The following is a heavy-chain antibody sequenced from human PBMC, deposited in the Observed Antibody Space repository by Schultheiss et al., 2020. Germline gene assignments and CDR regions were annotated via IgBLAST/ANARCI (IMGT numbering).Heavy chain of an antibody. V-gene: IGHV3-15*01. CDR1: GFTFSSYG. D-gene: IGHD2-21*02. CDR3: TTDGPHIVVVTASGDSGQRDY. CDR2: IKSKTDGGTT. J-gene: IGHJ4*02. Sequence: GESLKISCAASGFTFSSYGMHWVRQAPGKGLEWVGRIKSKTDGGTTDYAAPVKGRFTISRDDSKNTLYLQINSLKTEDTAVYYCTTDGPHIVVVTASGDSGQRDYWGQGTLVTVSS.